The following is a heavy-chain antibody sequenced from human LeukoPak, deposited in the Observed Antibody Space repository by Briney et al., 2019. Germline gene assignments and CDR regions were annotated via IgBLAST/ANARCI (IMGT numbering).Heavy chain of an antibody. J-gene: IGHJ5*01. CDR3: AKGGYSGHEFDF. D-gene: IGHD5-12*01. Sequence: PGGSLRLSCAASGFTFSSYSMNRVRQAPGKGLEWLSVIYGGNSTYYAVSVKGRFTISRDTSKNTLYLQMNSLTVEDTAVYYCAKGGYSGHEFDFWGQGALVTVSS. CDR2: IYGGNST. CDR1: GFTFSSYS. V-gene: IGHV3-66*01.